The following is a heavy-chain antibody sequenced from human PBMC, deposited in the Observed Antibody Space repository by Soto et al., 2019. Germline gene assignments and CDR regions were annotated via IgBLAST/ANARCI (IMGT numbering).Heavy chain of an antibody. CDR3: ARFMARNNYNWFDT. CDR1: CGSISSYY. V-gene: IGHV4-59*01. J-gene: IGHJ5*02. Sequence: SETLSLTCTVSCGSISSYYWSWIRQPPGKGREWIGDIYYSGSTNYNPSIKSRVTITVDTSKNQFSMKLSSVTAADTAVYYCARFMARNNYNWFDTWGQGTLVTVSS. D-gene: IGHD3-10*01. CDR2: IYYSGST.